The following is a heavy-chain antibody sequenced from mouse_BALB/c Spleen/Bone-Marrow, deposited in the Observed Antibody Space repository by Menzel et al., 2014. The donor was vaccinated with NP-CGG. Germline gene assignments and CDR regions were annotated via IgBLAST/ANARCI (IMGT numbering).Heavy chain of an antibody. CDR1: GYTFTNYV. CDR3: ARKSQRAYDSMNY. V-gene: IGHV1-14*01. J-gene: IGHJ4*01. CDR2: INPYNDGT. D-gene: IGHD2-4*01. Sequence: EVQLQQSGPELVKPGASVKMSCKASGYTFTNYVMHWVKQKPGQGLEWIGYINPYNDGTKYNEKFKGKATLTADKSSSTAYMQLSSLTSEDSAVYFCARKSQRAYDSMNYWGPGTSVTVSS.